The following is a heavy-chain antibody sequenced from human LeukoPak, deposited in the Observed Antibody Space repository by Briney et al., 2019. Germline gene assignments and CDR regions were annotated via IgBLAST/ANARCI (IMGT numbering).Heavy chain of an antibody. J-gene: IGHJ3*02. CDR2: IYYRGST. CDR3: ARAPYYDILTHDAFDI. D-gene: IGHD3-9*01. V-gene: IGHV4-30-4*01. Sequence: SENLSLNCTVSGVSISSGDYYWSWIRQPPGKGLEWIGYIYYRGSTYYNPSLKSRVTISVDTSKNQFSLKLSSVTAADTAVYYCARAPYYDILTHDAFDIWGQGTMVTVSS. CDR1: GVSISSGDYY.